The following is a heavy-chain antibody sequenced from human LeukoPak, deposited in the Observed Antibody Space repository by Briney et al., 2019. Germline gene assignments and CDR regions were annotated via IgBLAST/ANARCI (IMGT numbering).Heavy chain of an antibody. D-gene: IGHD2-15*01. CDR2: IYGGSST. J-gene: IGHJ3*02. CDR1: GVTVSSTY. V-gene: IGHV3-66*01. Sequence: PGGSLRLSCAASGVTVSSTYMSWVRQAPGKGLEWVSVIYGGSSTYNADSVKGRFTISRDNSKNTLFLQMNSLRAEDTAVYYCARASKVEAFDIWSQGTMVTVSS. CDR3: ARASKVEAFDI.